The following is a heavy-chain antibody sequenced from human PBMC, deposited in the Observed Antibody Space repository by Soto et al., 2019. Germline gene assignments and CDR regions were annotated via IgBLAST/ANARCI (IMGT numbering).Heavy chain of an antibody. V-gene: IGHV4-31*03. D-gene: IGHD4-17*01. Sequence: QVQLQESGPGLVKPSQTLSLTCTVSGGSLSSGDYYWSWIRQHPGKGLEGIGYIHYSGDSYYNPSLKRRFTISIDPSNNQFSLKLSSVTAADTAVYYCARGDYNAYRGYDYWGQGTLVTVSS. CDR1: GGSLSSGDYY. CDR2: IHYSGDS. J-gene: IGHJ4*02. CDR3: ARGDYNAYRGYDY.